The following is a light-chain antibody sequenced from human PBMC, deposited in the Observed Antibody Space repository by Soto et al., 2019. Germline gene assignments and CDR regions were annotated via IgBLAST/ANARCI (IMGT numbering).Light chain of an antibody. Sequence: DIQMTQSPSTLSASVGDRVTITCRASQSITGWLAWYQQKPGKAPKLLIYTASSLASGVPSRFSGSGSGTDFPLTISSLQPDDFATYYCQQYNSYSCTFGQGTKVDIK. CDR3: QQYNSYSCT. J-gene: IGKJ1*01. CDR2: TAS. V-gene: IGKV1-5*03. CDR1: QSITGW.